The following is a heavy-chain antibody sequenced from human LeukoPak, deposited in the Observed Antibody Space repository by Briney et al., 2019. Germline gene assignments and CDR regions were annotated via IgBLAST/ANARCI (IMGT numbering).Heavy chain of an antibody. CDR1: GFTFSSNA. CDR2: ISGSGGST. Sequence: PGGSLRLSCAASGFTFSSNAMSWVRQAPGKGLEWVSAISGSGGSTYYADSVKGRFTISRDNSKNTLYLQMNSLRAEDTAVYYCAKAPITAAAGTTDYWGQGTLVTVSA. J-gene: IGHJ4*02. D-gene: IGHD6-13*01. V-gene: IGHV3-23*01. CDR3: AKAPITAAAGTTDY.